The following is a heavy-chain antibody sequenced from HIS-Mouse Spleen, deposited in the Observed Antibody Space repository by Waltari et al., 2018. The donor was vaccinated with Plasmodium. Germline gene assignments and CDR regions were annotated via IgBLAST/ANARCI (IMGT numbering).Heavy chain of an antibody. Sequence: QVQLQQWGAGLLKPPETLSLTCAVYGGSFSGYSWSWIRQPPGKGLEWIGEINHSGSTNYNPSLKSRVTISVDTSKNQFSLKLSSVTAADTAVYYCARTGDYGGNSWGQGTLVTVSS. V-gene: IGHV4-34*01. CDR1: GGSFSGYS. D-gene: IGHD4-17*01. J-gene: IGHJ4*02. CDR2: INHSGST. CDR3: ARTGDYGGNS.